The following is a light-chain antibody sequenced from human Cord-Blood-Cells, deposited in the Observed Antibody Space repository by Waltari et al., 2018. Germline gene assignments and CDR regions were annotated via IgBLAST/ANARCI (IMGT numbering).Light chain of an antibody. V-gene: IGKV1-9*01. CDR2: AAS. J-gene: IGKJ4*01. Sequence: IQLTQSPSSLSASVGDRVTITCRASQGISSYLAWYQQKPGKAPKLLIYAASTLQSGVPSSFSGSGSGTDFTLTISSLQPEDFATDYCQQLNSYPLTFGGGTKVEIK. CDR3: QQLNSYPLT. CDR1: QGISSY.